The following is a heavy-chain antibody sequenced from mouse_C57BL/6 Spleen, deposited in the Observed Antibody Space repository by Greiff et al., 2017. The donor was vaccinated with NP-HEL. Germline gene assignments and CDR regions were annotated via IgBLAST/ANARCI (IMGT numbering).Heavy chain of an antibody. CDR3: AREAVGAMDY. D-gene: IGHD3-3*01. V-gene: IGHV1-82*01. CDR2: IYPGDGDT. Sequence: VQLKESGPELVKPGASVKISCKASGYAFSSSWMNWVKQRPGKGLEWIGRIYPGDGDTNYNGKFKGKATLTADKSSSTAYMQLSSLTSEDSAVYFCAREAVGAMDYWGQGTSVTVSS. CDR1: GYAFSSSW. J-gene: IGHJ4*01.